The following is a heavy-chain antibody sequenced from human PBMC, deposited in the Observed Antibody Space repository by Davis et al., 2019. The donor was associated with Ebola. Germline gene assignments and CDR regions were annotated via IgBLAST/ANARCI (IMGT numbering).Heavy chain of an antibody. J-gene: IGHJ4*02. V-gene: IGHV1-18*01. CDR3: ASTDGQVVY. Sequence: ASVKVSCKASGYTFINYGISWVRQAPGQGLEWMGWINPYKGNTNYAQNLQGRVTMTTDTSTSTAYMELRSLRSDDTAVYYCASTDGQVVYWGQGTRVTVFS. CDR2: INPYKGNT. D-gene: IGHD2-8*02. CDR1: GYTFINYG.